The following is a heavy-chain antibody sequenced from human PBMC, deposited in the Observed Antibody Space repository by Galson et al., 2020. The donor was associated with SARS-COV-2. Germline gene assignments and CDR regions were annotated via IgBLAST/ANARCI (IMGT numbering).Heavy chain of an antibody. V-gene: IGHV1-2*02. J-gene: IGHJ6*02. Sequence: ASVKVSCKASGYTFTGYYMHWVRQAPGQGLEWMGWINPNSGGTNYAQKFQGRVTMTRDTSISTAYMELSRLRSDDTAVYYCARAEPKPSIVATIYYYYYYGMDVWGQGTTVTVSS. CDR1: GYTFTGYY. CDR2: INPNSGGT. D-gene: IGHD5-12*01. CDR3: ARAEPKPSIVATIYYYYYYGMDV.